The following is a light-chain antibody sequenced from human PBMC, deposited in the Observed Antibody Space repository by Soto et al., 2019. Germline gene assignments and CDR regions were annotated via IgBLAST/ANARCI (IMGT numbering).Light chain of an antibody. J-gene: IGKJ5*01. CDR1: QSVSSSY. V-gene: IGKV3-20*01. CDR2: GAS. Sequence: EIVLTQSPGILSLSPGEGATLSCRASQSVSSSYIAWYQQRPGQTPSLLIYGASTRATGIPDRFSGSGYGTHFTLTSSRLEPGDFAVNYCQHIGGTTFTFGQGTRLEMK. CDR3: QHIGGTTFT.